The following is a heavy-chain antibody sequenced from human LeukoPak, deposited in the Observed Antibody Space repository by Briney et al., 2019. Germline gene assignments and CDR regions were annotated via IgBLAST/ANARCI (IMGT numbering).Heavy chain of an antibody. CDR1: GFTFSSYA. CDR2: ISGSGGST. J-gene: IGHJ4*02. CDR3: AKGGDRKSIAAAGFDY. V-gene: IGHV3-23*01. D-gene: IGHD6-13*01. Sequence: GGSLRLSCAASGFTFSSYAMSWVRQTPGKGLEWVSAISGSGGSTYYADSVKGRFTISRDNSKNTLYLQMNSLRAEDTAVYYCAKGGDRKSIAAAGFDYWGQGTLVTVSS.